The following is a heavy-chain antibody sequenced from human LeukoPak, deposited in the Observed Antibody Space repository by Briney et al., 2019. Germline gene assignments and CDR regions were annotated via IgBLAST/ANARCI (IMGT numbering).Heavy chain of an antibody. D-gene: IGHD6-13*01. V-gene: IGHV3-7*01. CDR3: AREWQGGIAAAGTRIEGDY. Sequence: GGSLRLSCAVSGFSVSGYWMTWVRQAPGKGLEWEANIKQDGSEKNYVDSVKGRFTISRDNAENSLFLQMNSLRVEDTAVYYCAREWQGGIAAAGTRIEGDYWGQGTLVAVSS. CDR2: IKQDGSEK. CDR1: GFSVSGYW. J-gene: IGHJ4*02.